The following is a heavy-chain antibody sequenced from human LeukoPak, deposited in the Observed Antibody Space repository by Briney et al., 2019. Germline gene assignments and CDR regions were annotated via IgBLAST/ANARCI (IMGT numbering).Heavy chain of an antibody. CDR3: ARPAIAAAGSAFDI. Sequence: GGSLRLSCAASGFTFSSYSMNWVRQAPGKGLEWVSYITSSSTIYYADSVKGRFTISRDNAKNSLYLQMNSLRDEDTAVYYCARPAIAAAGSAFDIWGLGTMVTASS. CDR2: ITSSSTI. V-gene: IGHV3-48*02. J-gene: IGHJ3*02. CDR1: GFTFSSYS. D-gene: IGHD6-13*01.